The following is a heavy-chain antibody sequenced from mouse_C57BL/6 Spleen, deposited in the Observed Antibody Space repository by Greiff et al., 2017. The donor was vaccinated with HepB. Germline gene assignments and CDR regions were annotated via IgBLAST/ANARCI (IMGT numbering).Heavy chain of an antibody. CDR3: ARTLGYYGSSHWYFDV. Sequence: EVQLVESGPGLVKPSQSLSLTCSVTGYSITSGYYWNWIRQFPGNKLEWMGYISYDGSNNYNPSLKNRISITRDTSKNQFFLKLNSVTTEDTATYYCARTLGYYGSSHWYFDVWGTGTTVTVSS. J-gene: IGHJ1*03. V-gene: IGHV3-6*01. D-gene: IGHD1-1*01. CDR1: GYSITSGYY. CDR2: ISYDGSN.